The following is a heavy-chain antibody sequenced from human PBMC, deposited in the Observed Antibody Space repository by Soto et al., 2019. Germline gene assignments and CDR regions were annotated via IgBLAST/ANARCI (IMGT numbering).Heavy chain of an antibody. CDR3: ARGVVGYYDTLTGKYYYYYGMDV. Sequence: GASAKVSCKASGYTLTSYAMHWVRQAPGQRLEWMGWINAGNGNTKYSQKFQGRVTITRDTSASTAYMELSSLRSEDTAVYYCARGVVGYYDTLTGKYYYYYGMDVWGQGTTVTVSS. J-gene: IGHJ6*02. V-gene: IGHV1-3*01. CDR1: GYTLTSYA. CDR2: INAGNGNT. D-gene: IGHD3-9*01.